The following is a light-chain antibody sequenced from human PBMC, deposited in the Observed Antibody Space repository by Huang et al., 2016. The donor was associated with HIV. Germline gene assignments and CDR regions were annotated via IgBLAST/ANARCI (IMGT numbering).Light chain of an antibody. CDR1: QSLVYGDGNIY. CDR3: MQASHGAAT. V-gene: IGKV2-30*01. Sequence: DVLLTQSPLSLPVTLGQPAFLTCKSNQSLVYGDGNIYLHWFHQRPGHSPRRLIYKLSNRDSGVPDRVSAGGSGTDFTLWISEVEAEDVGDYYCMQASHGAATFGQGTRVDIK. CDR2: KLS. J-gene: IGKJ1*01.